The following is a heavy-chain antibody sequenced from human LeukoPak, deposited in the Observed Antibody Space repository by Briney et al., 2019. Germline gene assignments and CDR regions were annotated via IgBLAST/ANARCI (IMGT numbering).Heavy chain of an antibody. CDR1: GFDLTRHA. D-gene: IGHD3-9*01. V-gene: IGHV3-23*01. CDR2: IRSDSFTA. Sequence: GGSLRLSCAASGFDLTRHAMSWVRQTPGKGLEGVSDIRSDSFTATYADSVKGRFTISRDNSKKTLYLQMNSLRVEDTAVYYCAKDLVLPGYQPFDSWGQGTLVTVSS. CDR3: AKDLVLPGYQPFDS. J-gene: IGHJ4*02.